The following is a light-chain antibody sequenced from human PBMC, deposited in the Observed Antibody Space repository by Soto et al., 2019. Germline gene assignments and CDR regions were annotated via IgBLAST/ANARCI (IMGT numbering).Light chain of an antibody. CDR2: TAT. CDR3: QQSEVSTRT. CDR1: QSLXNH. Sequence: DIQLTQSPSSLSASVEDRVIITCRASQSLXNHLNWYQQRPGKAPNFLXATATRLHSGVPPRLSGSGYGTDFTLTITSLQLEDFANYYCQQSEVSTRTVGQGTKVDIK. J-gene: IGKJ1*01. V-gene: IGKV1-39*01.